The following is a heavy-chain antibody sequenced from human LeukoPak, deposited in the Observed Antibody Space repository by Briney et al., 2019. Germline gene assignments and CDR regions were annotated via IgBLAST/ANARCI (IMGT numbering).Heavy chain of an antibody. CDR3: ASPQGGGSGSLNDYYYYMDV. D-gene: IGHD3-10*01. V-gene: IGHV1-69*05. CDR2: IIPIFGTA. CDR1: GGTFSSYA. J-gene: IGHJ6*03. Sequence: ASVKVSCKATGGTFSSYAISWVRQAPGQGLEWMGGIIPIFGTANYAQKFQGRVTITTDESTSTAYMELSSLRSEDTAVYYCASPQGGGSGSLNDYYYYMDVWGKGTTVTVSS.